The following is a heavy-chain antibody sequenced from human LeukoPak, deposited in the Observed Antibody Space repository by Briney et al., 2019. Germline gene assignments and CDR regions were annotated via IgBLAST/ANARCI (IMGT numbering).Heavy chain of an antibody. J-gene: IGHJ4*02. V-gene: IGHV4-39*07. CDR2: IYYSGST. Sequence: SETLSLTCTVSGGSISSSSYYWGWIRQPPGKGLEWIGSIYYSGSTYYNPSLKSRVTISVDTSKNQFSLKLSSVTAADTAVYYCARVGYSSSWYKVYWGQGTLVTVSS. D-gene: IGHD6-13*01. CDR3: ARVGYSSSWYKVY. CDR1: GGSISSSSYY.